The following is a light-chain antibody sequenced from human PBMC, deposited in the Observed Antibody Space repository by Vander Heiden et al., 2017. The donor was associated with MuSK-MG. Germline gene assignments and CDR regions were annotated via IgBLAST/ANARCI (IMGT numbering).Light chain of an antibody. J-gene: IGLJ2*01. V-gene: IGLV6-57*02. CDR2: EVN. CDR1: SGSIASNY. Sequence: NFMLTQPHSVSESPGKTVTISCTGSSGSIASNYVQWYQHSPGSAHTTVSYEVNQRPSVVPDRFSGSIESSSNSASRTISGRKTEDEADDDGQSYDSSNQGVVFGGGTKLTVL. CDR3: QSYDSSNQGVV.